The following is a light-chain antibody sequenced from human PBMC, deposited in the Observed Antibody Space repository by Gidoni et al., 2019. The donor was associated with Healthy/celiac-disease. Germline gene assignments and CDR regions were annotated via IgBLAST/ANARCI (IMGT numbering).Light chain of an antibody. Sequence: QPRSVSGSPGQSVTISCTGTSSDVGGYNYVSWYQQHPGKAPKLMIYDVSKRPSGVPDRFSGSKSGNTASLAISGLQAEDEADYYCCSYAGSYTWVFGGGTKLTVL. CDR1: SSDVGGYNY. V-gene: IGLV2-11*01. CDR2: DVS. J-gene: IGLJ3*02. CDR3: CSYAGSYTWV.